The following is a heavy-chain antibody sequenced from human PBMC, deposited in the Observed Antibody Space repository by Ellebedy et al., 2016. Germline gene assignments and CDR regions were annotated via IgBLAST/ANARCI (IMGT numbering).Heavy chain of an antibody. CDR3: AKPTFYQLLYGIDY. Sequence: GGSLRLSXAASGFTFSSYAMSWVRQAPGKGLEWVSAISGSGGSTYYADSVKGRFTISRDNSKNTLYLQMNSLRAEDTAVYYCAKPTFYQLLYGIDYWGQGTLVTVSS. CDR1: GFTFSSYA. D-gene: IGHD2-2*02. J-gene: IGHJ4*02. CDR2: ISGSGGST. V-gene: IGHV3-23*01.